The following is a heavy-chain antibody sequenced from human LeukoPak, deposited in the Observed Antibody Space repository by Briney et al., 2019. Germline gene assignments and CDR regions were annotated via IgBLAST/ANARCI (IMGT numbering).Heavy chain of an antibody. CDR3: ARGPGSGWYYFDY. V-gene: IGHV4-59*01. J-gene: IGHJ4*02. D-gene: IGHD6-19*01. CDR1: GGSISSYY. CDR2: IYYSGST. Sequence: KPSETLSLTCTVSGGSISSYYWSWIRQPPGKGLEWIGYIYYSGSTNYNPSLKSRVTISVDTSKNQFSLKLSSVTAADTAVYYCARGPGSGWYYFDYWGQGTLVTVSS.